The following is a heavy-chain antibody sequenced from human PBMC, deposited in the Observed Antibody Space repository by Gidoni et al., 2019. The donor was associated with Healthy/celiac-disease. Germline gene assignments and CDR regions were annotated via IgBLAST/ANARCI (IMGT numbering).Heavy chain of an antibody. Sequence: EVQLVESGGGLIQPGGSLSLSCAASGFTVSSNYMSWVRQAPGKGLEWVSVIYSGGSTYYADSVKGRFTISRDNSKNTLYLQMNSLRAEDTAVYYCARDRVGASADAFDIWGQGTMVTVSS. CDR2: IYSGGST. D-gene: IGHD1-26*01. CDR1: GFTVSSNY. J-gene: IGHJ3*02. V-gene: IGHV3-53*01. CDR3: ARDRVGASADAFDI.